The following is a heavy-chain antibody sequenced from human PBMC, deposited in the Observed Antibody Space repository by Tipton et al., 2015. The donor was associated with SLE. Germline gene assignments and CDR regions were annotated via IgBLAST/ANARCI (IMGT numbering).Heavy chain of an antibody. D-gene: IGHD3/OR15-3a*01. J-gene: IGHJ4*02. CDR2: ISSSGSAI. CDR3: AREGVLDAFDY. Sequence: SLRLSCAASGFTFRNYEMNWVRQAPGKGLEWVSYISSSGSAIYYADSVKGRFTISRDNVKNSLFLQMNSLSAEDTAVYYCAREGVLDAFDYWGQGTLVTVSS. CDR1: GFTFRNYE. V-gene: IGHV3-48*03.